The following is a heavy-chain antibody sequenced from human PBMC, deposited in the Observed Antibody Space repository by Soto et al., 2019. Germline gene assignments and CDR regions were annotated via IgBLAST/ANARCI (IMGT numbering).Heavy chain of an antibody. CDR1: GYTFTGYY. D-gene: IGHD3-22*01. J-gene: IGHJ3*02. CDR3: SIDSSGYYFYALDM. V-gene: IGHV1-2*02. Sequence: ASVKVSCKASGYTFTGYYMYWVRQAPGQGLEWMGWINPTSGATNYAQKFQGRVTMTRDTSSSTAYMELSRLGSDDTAVYYCSIDSSGYYFYALDMWGQGTMVTVSS. CDR2: INPTSGAT.